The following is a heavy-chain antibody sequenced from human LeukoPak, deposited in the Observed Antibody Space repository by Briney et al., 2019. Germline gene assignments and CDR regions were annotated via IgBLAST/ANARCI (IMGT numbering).Heavy chain of an antibody. D-gene: IGHD3-10*01. CDR1: GFTFSSYE. Sequence: GGSLRLSCAASGFTFSSYEMNWVRQAPPGKGLEWVSYISRSGSTIYYADSVKGRFTISRDNAKNSLYLQMNSLRAEDTAVYYCARDGGVVRGLIIRGDYFDYWGQGTLVTVSS. V-gene: IGHV3-48*03. J-gene: IGHJ4*02. CDR2: ISRSGSTI. CDR3: ARDGGVVRGLIIRGDYFDY.